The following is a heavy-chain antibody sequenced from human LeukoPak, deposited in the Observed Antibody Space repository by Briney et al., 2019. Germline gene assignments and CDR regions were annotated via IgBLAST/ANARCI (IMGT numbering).Heavy chain of an antibody. Sequence: GASVKVSCKASGYTFTGYYMHWVRQAPGQGLEWMGWINPNSGGTNYAQKFQGRVTMTRDTSISTAYMELSRLRSDDTAVYYCAREGYYDSSGPDYWGQGTLVTVSS. CDR3: AREGYYDSSGPDY. J-gene: IGHJ4*02. D-gene: IGHD3-22*01. CDR2: INPNSGGT. V-gene: IGHV1-2*02. CDR1: GYTFTGYY.